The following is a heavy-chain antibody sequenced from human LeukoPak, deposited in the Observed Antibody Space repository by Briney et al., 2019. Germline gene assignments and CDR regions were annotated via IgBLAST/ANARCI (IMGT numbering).Heavy chain of an antibody. CDR3: AKDNRRHYTSGPNPDSLH. V-gene: IGHV3-9*01. CDR2: ISLNSGSE. Sequence: PGGSLRLSCAASGFSFDDYAMHWLRQAPGKGLQWVSGISLNSGSEGYADSVKGRFTISRDNAKNSLYLQMNSLRAEDTAFYYCAKDNRRHYTSGPNPDSLHWGQGALVTVSS. J-gene: IGHJ4*02. CDR1: GFSFDDYA. D-gene: IGHD6-19*01.